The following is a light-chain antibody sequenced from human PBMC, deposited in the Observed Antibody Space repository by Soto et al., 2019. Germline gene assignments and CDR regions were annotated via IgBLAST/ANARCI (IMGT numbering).Light chain of an antibody. CDR3: QQLFDSPIT. CDR2: DAS. V-gene: IGKV1-5*01. CDR1: QTITRW. J-gene: IGKJ5*01. Sequence: DIQVTQSPSTLSASVGDRVTITCPASQTITRWMAWYQQKPGKAPKLLIYDASTLESGVPSRLSATVSGTEFSLTITSLQPEDFATYYCQQLFDSPITFGQGTRLEIK.